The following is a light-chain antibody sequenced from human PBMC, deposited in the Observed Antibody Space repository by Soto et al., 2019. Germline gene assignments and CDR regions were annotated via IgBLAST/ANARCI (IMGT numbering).Light chain of an antibody. V-gene: IGKV1-39*01. Sequence: DIQMSYSISSLSDSFGDRVTFSCRTSQNIRNNLNWYQQKPGTAPKFLTYAASSLQRGVPSRFSGSGSGTDFTLTISSLHPEDFATYNCQHSYCTTNTFGQGTRLEIK. J-gene: IGKJ5*01. CDR2: AAS. CDR3: QHSYCTTNT. CDR1: QNIRNN.